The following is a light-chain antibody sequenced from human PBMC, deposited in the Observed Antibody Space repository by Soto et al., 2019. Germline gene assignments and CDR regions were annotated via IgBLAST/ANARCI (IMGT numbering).Light chain of an antibody. CDR2: GGS. J-gene: IGKJ1*01. CDR1: QRVFSD. V-gene: IGKV3-15*01. CDR3: QQYNNWPRT. Sequence: EIVMTQSPATLSVSPGERATLSCRATQRVFSDLAWYQQKSGQAPRLLIYGGSTRATGIPARFSASGSRTEFTLTINSLQSEDFAVYYCQQYNNWPRTFGQGTKVDI.